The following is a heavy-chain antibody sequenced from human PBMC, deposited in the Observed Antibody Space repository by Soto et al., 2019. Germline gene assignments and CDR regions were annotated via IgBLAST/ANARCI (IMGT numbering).Heavy chain of an antibody. V-gene: IGHV1-2*04. Sequence: QVQLVQSGAEVKKPGASVKVSCKASGYTFTGHYMHWVRQAPGQGLEWLGWINPKSGGTDYAQKLQGWVTMTRDASITKVYMELSRLRSDDPAVYFCARDRTVIRFYSSIFDYDGLDVWGQGTKVTVSS. CDR2: INPKSGGT. J-gene: IGHJ6*02. CDR1: GYTFTGHY. CDR3: ARDRTVIRFYSSIFDYDGLDV. D-gene: IGHD3-3*01.